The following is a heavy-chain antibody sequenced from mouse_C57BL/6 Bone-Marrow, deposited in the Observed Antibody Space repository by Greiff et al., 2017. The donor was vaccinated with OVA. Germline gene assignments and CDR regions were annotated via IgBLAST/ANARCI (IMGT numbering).Heavy chain of an antibody. CDR2: IDPNSGGT. Sequence: VQLQQPGTELVKPGASVKLSCKASGYTFTSYWMHWVKQRPGQGLEWIGRIDPNSGGTKYNEKFKSKATLTVDKPSSTAYMQLSSLTSEDSAVYYCARWETWFAYWGQGTLVTVSA. CDR3: ARWETWFAY. D-gene: IGHD4-1*01. V-gene: IGHV1-72*01. J-gene: IGHJ3*01. CDR1: GYTFTSYW.